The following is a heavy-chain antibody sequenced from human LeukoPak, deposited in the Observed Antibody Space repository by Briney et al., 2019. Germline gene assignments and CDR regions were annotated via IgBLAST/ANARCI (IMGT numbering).Heavy chain of an antibody. J-gene: IGHJ4*02. CDR1: GFTFSNYA. V-gene: IGHV3-23*01. CDR3: AKRLGDPRAFDY. CDR2: ISGTSGTI. D-gene: IGHD2-21*02. Sequence: GGSLRLSCAASGFTFSNYAMSWVRQAPGKGLEWVSGISGTSGTINYAAPVKGRFTISGDNSKNTLYLQMNSLRVDDMAVYYCAKRLGDPRAFDYWGQGTLVTVSS.